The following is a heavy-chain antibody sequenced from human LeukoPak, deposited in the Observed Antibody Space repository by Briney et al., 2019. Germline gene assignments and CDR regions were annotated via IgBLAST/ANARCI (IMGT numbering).Heavy chain of an antibody. CDR1: GFTFSSYA. V-gene: IGHV3-23*01. J-gene: IGHJ5*02. CDR2: LSGSGGST. Sequence: PGGSLRLACAASGFTFSSYAMSWVRQAPGKGLEWISGLSGSGGSTNYADSVKGRFTISRDNSKNTLHLQMNSLRAEDTAVYYCARDRDYGGNYWFDPWGQGTLVTVSS. CDR3: ARDRDYGGNYWFDP. D-gene: IGHD4-23*01.